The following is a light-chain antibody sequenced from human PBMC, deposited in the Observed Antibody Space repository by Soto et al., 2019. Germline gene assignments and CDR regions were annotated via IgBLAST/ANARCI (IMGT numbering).Light chain of an antibody. Sequence: QSALTQPASVSGSPGQSITISCTGTSSDIGAYKYVSWYQHHPGKAPKLILYEVSNRPSGVSSRFSGSKSGNTASLTISGLQAEDEADYSCSSYRNTMANVFGPGPKVPVL. CDR2: EVS. J-gene: IGLJ1*01. CDR3: SSYRNTMANV. V-gene: IGLV2-14*01. CDR1: SSDIGAYKY.